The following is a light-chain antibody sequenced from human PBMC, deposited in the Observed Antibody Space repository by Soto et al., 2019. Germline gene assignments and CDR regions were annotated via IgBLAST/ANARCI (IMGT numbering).Light chain of an antibody. J-gene: IGKJ4*01. CDR3: QQYGSSPLLT. Sequence: EIVLTQSPGTLSLSPGERATLSCTASQSVSSSFLAWYQQKPGQAPRLVIFGASNRATGIPDRFSGSGSGTDFTLTISRLEPEDFAVYYCQQYGSSPLLTFGGGTKVEIK. CDR2: GAS. CDR1: QSVSSSF. V-gene: IGKV3-20*01.